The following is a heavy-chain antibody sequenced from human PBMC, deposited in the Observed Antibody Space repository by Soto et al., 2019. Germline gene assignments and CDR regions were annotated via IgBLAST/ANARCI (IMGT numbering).Heavy chain of an antibody. CDR2: ISSSSSTI. Sequence: GGSLRLSCAASGFTFSSYSMNWVRQAPGKGLEWVSYISSSSSTIYYADSVKGRFTISRDNAKNSLYLQMNSLRAEDTAVYYCAREVVVAATSPFDYWGQGTLVTVSS. D-gene: IGHD2-15*01. V-gene: IGHV3-48*01. CDR1: GFTFSSYS. CDR3: AREVVVAATSPFDY. J-gene: IGHJ4*02.